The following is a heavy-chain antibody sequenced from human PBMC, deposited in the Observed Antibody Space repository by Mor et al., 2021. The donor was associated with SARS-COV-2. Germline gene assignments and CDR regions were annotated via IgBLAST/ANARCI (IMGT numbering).Heavy chain of an antibody. Sequence: RSYGMHWVRQAPGKRLEWVAVISSDGYDKYYADFVKGRFTISRDNSKNTLYLQMNSLTTEDTAIYFCAKDKGRDGDYWG. CDR3: AKDKGRDGDY. V-gene: IGHV3-30*18. CDR1: RSYG. D-gene: IGHD6-6*01. J-gene: IGHJ4*01. CDR2: ISSDGYDK.